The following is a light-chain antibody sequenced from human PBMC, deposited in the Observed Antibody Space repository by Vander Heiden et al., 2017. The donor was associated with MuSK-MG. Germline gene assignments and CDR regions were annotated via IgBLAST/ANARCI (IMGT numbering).Light chain of an antibody. J-gene: IGLJ3*02. CDR3: CSYAGRYTSWV. Sequence: QSALTQPRPVPGSPRQPVTISCTGTSSDVGAYQRVFWCQQHPGKAPKLMIYDVSKRPSGVPDRFSGSKSDTTASLTISGLQPEDEADYYCCSYAGRYTSWVFGGGTRLTVL. V-gene: IGLV2-11*01. CDR1: SSDVGAYQR. CDR2: DVS.